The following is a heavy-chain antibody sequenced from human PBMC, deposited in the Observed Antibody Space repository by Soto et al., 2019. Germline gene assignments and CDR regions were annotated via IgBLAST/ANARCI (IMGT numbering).Heavy chain of an antibody. Sequence: QVQLQESGPGLVKPSQTQSLTCTVSGGSISSGGYYWSWIRQHPGKGLEWIGYIYYSGSTYYNPSLKSRVTISVDTSKNQFSLKLSSVTAADTAVYYCARGTPIVVVSCGMDVWGQGTTVTVSS. CDR1: GGSISSGGYY. J-gene: IGHJ6*02. V-gene: IGHV4-31*03. CDR2: IYYSGST. CDR3: ARGTPIVVVSCGMDV. D-gene: IGHD3-22*01.